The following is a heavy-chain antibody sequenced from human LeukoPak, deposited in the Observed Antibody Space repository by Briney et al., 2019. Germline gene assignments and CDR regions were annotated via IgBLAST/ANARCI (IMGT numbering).Heavy chain of an antibody. CDR1: GFNLSRNG. CDR2: IWYDASNK. CDR3: ARDLAAGGTWFDP. J-gene: IGHJ5*02. Sequence: PGGPLRLSCAASGFNLSRNGMHWVRQAPGKGLEWVAVIWYDASNKYYADSVKGRFTISRDNSKNTLYLQMNSLRAEDTAVYYCARDLAAGGTWFDPWGQGTLVTVSS. D-gene: IGHD6-13*01. V-gene: IGHV3-33*01.